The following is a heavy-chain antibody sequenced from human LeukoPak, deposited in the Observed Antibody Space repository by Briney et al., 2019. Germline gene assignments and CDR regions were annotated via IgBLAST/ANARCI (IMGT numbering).Heavy chain of an antibody. J-gene: IGHJ4*02. Sequence: SETLSLTCTVSGGSISSYYWSWIRQPPGKGLEWIGYIYHSGSTNYNPSLKSRVTISVDTSKNQFSLKLSSVTAADTAVYYCARELWFGDYWGQGTLVTVSS. D-gene: IGHD3-10*01. CDR1: GGSISSYY. CDR3: ARELWFGDY. V-gene: IGHV4-59*01. CDR2: IYHSGST.